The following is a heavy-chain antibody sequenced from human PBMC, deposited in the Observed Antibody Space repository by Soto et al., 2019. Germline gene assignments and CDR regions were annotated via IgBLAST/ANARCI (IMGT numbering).Heavy chain of an antibody. Sequence: PGGSLRLSCAASGFTFSSYGMHWVRQAPGKGLEWVAVIWYDGSNKYYADSVKGRFTISRDNSKNTLYLQMNSLRAEDTAVYYCARHEEYSSRGAFDIWGQGTMVTGSS. V-gene: IGHV3-33*01. CDR3: ARHEEYSSRGAFDI. J-gene: IGHJ3*02. CDR1: GFTFSSYG. D-gene: IGHD6-13*01. CDR2: IWYDGSNK.